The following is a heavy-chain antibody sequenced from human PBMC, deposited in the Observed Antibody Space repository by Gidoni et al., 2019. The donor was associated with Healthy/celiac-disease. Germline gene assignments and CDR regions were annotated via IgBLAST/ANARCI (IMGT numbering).Heavy chain of an antibody. Sequence: EVQLVESGGGLVQPGGSLRLSCAASGFTFSSYSMNWVRQAPGKGLGWVSYISSSSSTIYYADSVKGRFTISRDNAKNSLYLQMNSLRAEDTAVYYCARREQQLSAGGWIDPWGQGTLVTVSS. D-gene: IGHD6-13*01. CDR2: ISSSSSTI. J-gene: IGHJ5*02. CDR3: ARREQQLSAGGWIDP. V-gene: IGHV3-48*04. CDR1: GFTFSSYS.